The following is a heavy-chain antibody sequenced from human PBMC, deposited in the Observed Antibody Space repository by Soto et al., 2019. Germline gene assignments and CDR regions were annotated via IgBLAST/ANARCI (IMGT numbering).Heavy chain of an antibody. D-gene: IGHD1-1*01. CDR2: INAGNGNT. CDR1: GYTFSSYA. Sequence: QVQLVQSGAEEKKPGASVKVSCKASGYTFSSYAMHWVRQAPGQRLEGRGWINAGNGNTKYSQNFQGRVTITRDTSASTGYMELSSLRSEDTAVYYCARTTDTSVDYWGQGTLVTVSS. CDR3: ARTTDTSVDY. J-gene: IGHJ4*02. V-gene: IGHV1-3*05.